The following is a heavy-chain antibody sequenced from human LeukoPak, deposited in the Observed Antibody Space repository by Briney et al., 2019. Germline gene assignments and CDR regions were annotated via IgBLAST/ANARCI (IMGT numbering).Heavy chain of an antibody. CDR3: AKDEGSSGIAAAGTFDY. CDR1: GFTFSSYS. D-gene: IGHD6-13*01. J-gene: IGHJ4*02. V-gene: IGHV3-23*01. CDR2: ISGSGGST. Sequence: GGSLRLSCAVSGFTFSSYSMNWVRQAPGKGLEWVSAISGSGGSTYYADSVKGRFTISRDNSKNTLYLQMNSLRAEDTAVYYCAKDEGSSGIAAAGTFDYWGQGTLVTVSS.